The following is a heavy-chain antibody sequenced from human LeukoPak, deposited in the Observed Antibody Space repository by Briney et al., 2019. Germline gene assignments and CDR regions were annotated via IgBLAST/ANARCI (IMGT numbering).Heavy chain of an antibody. V-gene: IGHV3-23*01. CDR2: IGGSGDIT. CDR1: GFTFSSYG. CDR3: AKDRTVGASYWYFDL. Sequence: GGSLRLSCAASGFTFSSYGISWVRQAPGKGLEWVSTIGGSGDITFYADSVKGRFTISRDNSKNTLYLHMNSLRAEDTAIYYCAKDRTVGASYWYFDLWGRGTLVTVSS. J-gene: IGHJ2*01. D-gene: IGHD1-26*01.